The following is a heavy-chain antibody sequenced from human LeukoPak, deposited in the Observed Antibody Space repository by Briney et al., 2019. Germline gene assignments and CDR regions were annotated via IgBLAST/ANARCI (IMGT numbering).Heavy chain of an antibody. CDR1: GFTVNSNY. CDR2: LYSAGNT. Sequence: GGSLRLSCAASGFTVNSNYMSWVRQAPGKGLQWVSILYSAGNTFYADSVKGRFTISRDNSKNTLYLQMNSLRAEDTAVYYCAKDDDYVWGRFEYWGQGTLVTVSS. V-gene: IGHV3-53*01. J-gene: IGHJ4*02. D-gene: IGHD3-16*01. CDR3: AKDDDYVWGRFEY.